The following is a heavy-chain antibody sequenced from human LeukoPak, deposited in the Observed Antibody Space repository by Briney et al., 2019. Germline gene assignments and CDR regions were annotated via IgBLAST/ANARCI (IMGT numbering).Heavy chain of an antibody. Sequence: LETLSLTCAVYGGSFSGYYWSWIRQPPGKGLEWIGEINHSGSTNYNPSLKSRVTISVDTSKNQFSLKLSSVTAADTAVYYCARWYSSSWYYYYGMDVWGQGTTVTVSS. V-gene: IGHV4-34*01. J-gene: IGHJ6*02. CDR2: INHSGST. CDR1: GGSFSGYY. D-gene: IGHD6-13*01. CDR3: ARWYSSSWYYYYGMDV.